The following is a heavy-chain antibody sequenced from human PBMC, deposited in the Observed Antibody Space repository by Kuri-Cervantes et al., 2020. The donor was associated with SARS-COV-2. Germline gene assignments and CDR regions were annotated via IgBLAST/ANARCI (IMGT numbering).Heavy chain of an antibody. CDR1: GFTFSSYA. D-gene: IGHD3-22*01. CDR3: TTEGRGLLRGNYFDY. J-gene: IGHJ4*02. Sequence: ETLSLTCAASGFTFSSYAMSWVRQAPGKGLEWVSAISGSGGSTYYADSVKGRFTISRDNSKNTLYLQMNSLKTEDTAVYYCTTEGRGLLRGNYFDYWGQGTLVTVSS. CDR2: ISGSGGST. V-gene: IGHV3-23*01.